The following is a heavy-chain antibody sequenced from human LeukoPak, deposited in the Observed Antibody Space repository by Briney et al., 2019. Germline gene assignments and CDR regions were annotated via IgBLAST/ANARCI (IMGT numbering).Heavy chain of an antibody. CDR3: ARDDYYDSSGHLFDI. Sequence: ASVKVSCKASGYTFTGYYMHWVRQAPGQGLEWMGRINPNSGGTNYAQKFQGRVTMTRDTSISTAYMELSRLRSDDTAVYYCARDDYYDSSGHLFDIWGQGTMATVSS. CDR1: GYTFTGYY. CDR2: INPNSGGT. D-gene: IGHD3-22*01. V-gene: IGHV1-2*06. J-gene: IGHJ3*02.